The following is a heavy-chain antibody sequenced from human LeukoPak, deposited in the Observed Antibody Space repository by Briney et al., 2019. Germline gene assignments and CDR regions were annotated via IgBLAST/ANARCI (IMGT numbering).Heavy chain of an antibody. CDR2: ISAYNGNT. J-gene: IGHJ4*02. CDR1: GYTFTSYG. CDR3: ARVDCGGTSCKVLPEY. Sequence: GASVKVSCRASGYTFTSYGISWVRQAPGQGLEWMGWISAYNGNTNYAQKLQGRVTMTKDTSTSTAYMELRSLRSDDTAVYYCARVDCGGTSCKVLPEYWGQGTLVTVSS. D-gene: IGHD2-2*01. V-gene: IGHV1-18*01.